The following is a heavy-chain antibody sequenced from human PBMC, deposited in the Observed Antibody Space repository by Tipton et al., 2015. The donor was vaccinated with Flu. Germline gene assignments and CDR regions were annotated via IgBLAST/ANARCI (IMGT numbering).Heavy chain of an antibody. CDR3: VRARTGWGVYAY. D-gene: IGHD3-10*01. CDR2: IILIFGTT. CDR1: GGTFSDYA. J-gene: IGHJ4*02. V-gene: IGHV1-69*01. Sequence: QLVQSGAEVKKPGSSIKVSCKASGGTFSDYAINWVRQAPGQGLEWMGGIILIFGTTDYAQKFQGRVTLTADESTSTAYMDLSSLRSEDTAVYYCVRARTGWGVYAYWGQGTLVTVSS.